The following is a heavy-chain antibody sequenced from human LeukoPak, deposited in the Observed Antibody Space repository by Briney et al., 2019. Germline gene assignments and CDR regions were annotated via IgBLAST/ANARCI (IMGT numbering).Heavy chain of an antibody. J-gene: IGHJ5*02. CDR3: ARGHLGIFWFDP. Sequence: SETLSLTCTVFGSSISSYYWSWIRQPPGKGLEWNGYIYYSGSTNCNPSLKSRVTISVDTSKNQFSLKLNSVTAADTAVYYCARGHLGIFWFDPWGQGTLVTVSS. CDR1: GSSISSYY. D-gene: IGHD7-27*01. V-gene: IGHV4-59*01. CDR2: IYYSGST.